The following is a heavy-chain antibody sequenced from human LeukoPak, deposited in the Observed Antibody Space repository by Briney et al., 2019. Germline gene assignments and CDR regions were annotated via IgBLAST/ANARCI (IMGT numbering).Heavy chain of an antibody. J-gene: IGHJ4*02. D-gene: IGHD3-22*01. CDR3: ARISAYYDSGNYLGY. CDR1: GYTFTGYY. CDR2: ISGYNDDT. Sequence: ASVKVSCKASGYTFTGYYMHWVRQAPGQGLEWMGLISGYNDDTNYAQMFQGRVAMTTDTSTSTAYMELRSLRSDDTAMYYCARISAYYDSGNYLGYWGQGTLVTVSS. V-gene: IGHV1-18*04.